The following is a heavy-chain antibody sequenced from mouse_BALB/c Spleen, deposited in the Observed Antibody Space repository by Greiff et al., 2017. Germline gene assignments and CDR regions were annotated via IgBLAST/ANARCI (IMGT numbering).Heavy chain of an antibody. CDR2: ISSGGSYT. D-gene: IGHD1-1*01. J-gene: IGHJ3*01. CDR3: ARGDYYGSSYVGTSWFAY. Sequence: EVQLVESGGGLVKPGGSLKLSCAASGFTFSSYAMSWVRQSPEKRLEWVAEISSGGSYTYYPDTVTGRFTISRDNAKNTLYLEMSSLRSEDTAMYYCARGDYYGSSYVGTSWFAYWGQGTLVTVSA. CDR1: GFTFSSYA. V-gene: IGHV5-9-4*01.